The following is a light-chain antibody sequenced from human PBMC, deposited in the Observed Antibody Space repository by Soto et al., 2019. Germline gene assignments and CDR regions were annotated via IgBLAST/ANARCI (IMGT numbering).Light chain of an antibody. CDR1: HILVYSDGNIF. CDR2: KVS. CDR3: THRTHWAPT. V-gene: IGKV2-30*01. Sequence: EDVKTQSPLSLPVTHGQPSSISCTSSHILVYSDGNIFLNWFHQRPGQSPRRLIYKVSNRDSGVPDRFSGSGSVSYFTLKACRVEAEDVRVYCCTHRTHWAPTFGHGTRLEIK. J-gene: IGKJ5*01.